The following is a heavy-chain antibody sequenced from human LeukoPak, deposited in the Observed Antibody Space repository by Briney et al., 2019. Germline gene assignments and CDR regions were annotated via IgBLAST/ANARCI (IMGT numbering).Heavy chain of an antibody. Sequence: AASVKVSCKVSGHTLTGVAMHWVRQATGQGLEWMGGSDPEDGETIYAQKFKGRVTMTEDTATDTAYMELRSLRSEDTAVYYCAYRPPRDESFDIWGQGTLVTVSS. CDR2: SDPEDGET. J-gene: IGHJ3*02. CDR1: GHTLTGVA. CDR3: AYRPPRDESFDI. V-gene: IGHV1-24*01. D-gene: IGHD3-16*02.